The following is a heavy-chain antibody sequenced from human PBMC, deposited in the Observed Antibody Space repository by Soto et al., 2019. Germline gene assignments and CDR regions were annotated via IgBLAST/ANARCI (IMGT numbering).Heavy chain of an antibody. CDR3: ARDLAPPYSSSFVPIDY. V-gene: IGHV1-18*01. CDR2: ISGYNGNT. Sequence: SVKVSCKASGYPVNTYAITCGRRAPGQVLEWMGWISGYNGNTNYAQTLQGRGTMTTDTSTSTAYMELSRLRSDDTAVYYCARDLAPPYSSSFVPIDYWGQGTLVTVSS. D-gene: IGHD6-6*01. J-gene: IGHJ4*02. CDR1: GYPVNTYA.